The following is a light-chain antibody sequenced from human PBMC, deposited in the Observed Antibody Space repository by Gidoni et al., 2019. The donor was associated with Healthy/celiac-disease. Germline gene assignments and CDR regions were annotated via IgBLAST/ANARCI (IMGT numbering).Light chain of an antibody. J-gene: IGKJ2*01. CDR3: VQGTHWPRT. V-gene: IGKV2-30*01. Sequence: DVVMTQSPLSLPVTLGQPASISCRSSQSLVYSDGNTYLNWFQQRPGQSPRRLIYTVSNRDSGVPDRFSGSGSVTDFTLKISRVEAEDVGVYYCVQGTHWPRTFGQGTKLEIK. CDR1: QSLVYSDGNTY. CDR2: TVS.